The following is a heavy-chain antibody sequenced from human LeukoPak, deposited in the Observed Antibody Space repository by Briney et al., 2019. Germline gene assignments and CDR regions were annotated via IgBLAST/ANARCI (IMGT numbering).Heavy chain of an antibody. CDR3: VKGSSAWNEVFHFDY. Sequence: PGGSLRLSCAASGFTFDDYAMHWVRQAPGKGLEWVSAINWNSGNIGYADSVKGRFTISRDNAKNSLYLQMNSLRAEDMALYYCVKGSSAWNEVFHFDYWGQGTLVTVSS. CDR1: GFTFDDYA. D-gene: IGHD1-1*01. J-gene: IGHJ4*02. V-gene: IGHV3-9*03. CDR2: INWNSGNI.